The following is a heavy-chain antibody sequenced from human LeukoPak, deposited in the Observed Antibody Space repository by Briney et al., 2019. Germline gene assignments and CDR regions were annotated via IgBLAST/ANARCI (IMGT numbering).Heavy chain of an antibody. CDR2: ISYDGSNK. J-gene: IGHJ4*02. CDR3: AKDGFDY. V-gene: IGHV3-30*18. Sequence: GGSLRLSCAASGFTFSSYGMHWVRQAPGKGLEWVAVISYDGSNKYYADSVRGRFTISRDNSKNTLYLQMNSLRAEDTAVYYCAKDGFDYWGQGTLVTVSS. CDR1: GFTFSSYG.